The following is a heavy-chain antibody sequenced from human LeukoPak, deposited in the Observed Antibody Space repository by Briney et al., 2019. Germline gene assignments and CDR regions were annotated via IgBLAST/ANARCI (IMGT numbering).Heavy chain of an antibody. CDR1: GFTFSDCL. Sequence: GGSLRLSCAAAGFTFSDCLMHWVRQAPGEGLVWVAHIRGDGSNTRYADSVKGRFTISRDNARNTLYLQMNSLRAEDTAVYYCARDGNYGSYFDYWGQGTLVTVSS. D-gene: IGHD3-10*01. CDR2: IRGDGSNT. V-gene: IGHV3-74*01. CDR3: ARDGNYGSYFDY. J-gene: IGHJ4*02.